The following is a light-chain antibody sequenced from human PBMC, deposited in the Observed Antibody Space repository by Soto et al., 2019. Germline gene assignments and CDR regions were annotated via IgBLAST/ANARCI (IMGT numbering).Light chain of an antibody. Sequence: EIVLTQSPATLSLSPGERATLSCRASQSVSSYLAWYQQKPGQAPRLLIYDASNRATGIPARFSGSGSGTDFTLTISSLKPEDFAVYYCQQRSKGLTFGGGTKVEIK. V-gene: IGKV3-11*01. CDR1: QSVSSY. CDR3: QQRSKGLT. CDR2: DAS. J-gene: IGKJ4*01.